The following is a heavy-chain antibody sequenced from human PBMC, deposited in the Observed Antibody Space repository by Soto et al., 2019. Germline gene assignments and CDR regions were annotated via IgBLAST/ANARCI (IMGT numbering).Heavy chain of an antibody. CDR2: INHSGST. CDR1: GGSFSGYY. Sequence: SETLSLTCAVYGGSFSGYYWSWIRQPPGKGLEWIGEINHSGSTNYNPSLKSRVTISVDTSKNQFSLKLSSVTAADTAVYYCARGSPMVRGVIGYYYYYYMDVWGKGTTVTVSS. D-gene: IGHD3-10*01. V-gene: IGHV4-34*01. CDR3: ARGSPMVRGVIGYYYYYYMDV. J-gene: IGHJ6*03.